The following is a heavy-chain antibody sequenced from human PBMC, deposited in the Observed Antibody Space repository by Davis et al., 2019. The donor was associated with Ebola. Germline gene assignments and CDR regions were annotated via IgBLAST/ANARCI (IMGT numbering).Heavy chain of an antibody. D-gene: IGHD6-19*01. V-gene: IGHV4-59*01. CDR1: GGSFSTYY. Sequence: MPSETLSLTCTVSGGSFSTYYWSWVRQLPGKGLEWVGYTYYSGTTHYNPSLRGRVTISVDTSKKHFSLKLGSVTAADTAVYYCARGSQWLGPDYWGQGTLVTVSS. CDR2: TYYSGTT. CDR3: ARGSQWLGPDY. J-gene: IGHJ4*02.